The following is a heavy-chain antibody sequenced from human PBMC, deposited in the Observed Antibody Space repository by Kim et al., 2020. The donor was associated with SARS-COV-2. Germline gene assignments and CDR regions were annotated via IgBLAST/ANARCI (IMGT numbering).Heavy chain of an antibody. CDR2: IDGPGTSI. V-gene: IGHV3-21*01. D-gene: IGHD5-12*01. CDR3: ATLEVNNDYNYLFDY. Sequence: GGSLRLSCAASGFAFSTYSMIWVRQAPGKGLEWISSIDGPGTSIFYADSLKGRFTISRDNAKDSLYLQMNSLRADDTALYYCATLEVNNDYNYLFDYWGQGTLVTVSS. CDR1: GFAFSTYS. J-gene: IGHJ4*02.